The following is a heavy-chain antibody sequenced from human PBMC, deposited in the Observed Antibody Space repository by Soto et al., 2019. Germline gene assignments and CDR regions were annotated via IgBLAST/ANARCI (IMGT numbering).Heavy chain of an antibody. CDR3: AWLSYSSESHAYDI. Sequence: ASVKVSCKASGYTFTSYGISWVRQAPGQGLEWMGWISAYNGNTNYAQKLQGRVTMTTDTSTSTAYMELRSLRSDDTAVYYCAWLSYSSESHAYDICGQGTMVTVSS. J-gene: IGHJ3*02. CDR2: ISAYNGNT. D-gene: IGHD6-25*01. V-gene: IGHV1-18*01. CDR1: GYTFTSYG.